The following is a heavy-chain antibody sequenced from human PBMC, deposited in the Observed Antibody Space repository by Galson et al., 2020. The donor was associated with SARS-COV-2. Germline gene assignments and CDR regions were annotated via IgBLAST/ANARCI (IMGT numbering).Heavy chain of an antibody. CDR3: AKGHINYDSSGYYYIDAFDI. Sequence: GGSLRLSCAASGFPFSSYGMHWVRQAPGTGLEWVAVISYDGSNKYYADSVKGRFTISRDNSKNTLYLQMNSLRAEDTAVYYCAKGHINYDSSGYYYIDAFDIWGQGTMVTVSS. V-gene: IGHV3-30*18. CDR2: ISYDGSNK. CDR1: GFPFSSYG. D-gene: IGHD3-22*01. J-gene: IGHJ3*02.